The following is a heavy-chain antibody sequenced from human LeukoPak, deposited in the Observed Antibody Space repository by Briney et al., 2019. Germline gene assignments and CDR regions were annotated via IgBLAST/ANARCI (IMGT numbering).Heavy chain of an antibody. CDR3: ATFTGNYDFWSGYLYGMDV. D-gene: IGHD3-3*01. V-gene: IGHV4-61*01. CDR2: IYYSGST. CDR1: GGSVSSGSYY. J-gene: IGHJ6*02. Sequence: SETLSLTCTVSGGSVSSGSYYWSWIRQPPGKGLEWIGYIYYSGSTNYNPSLKSRVTISVDTSKNQFSLKLSSVTAADTAVYYCATFTGNYDFWSGYLYGMDVWGQGTTVTVSS.